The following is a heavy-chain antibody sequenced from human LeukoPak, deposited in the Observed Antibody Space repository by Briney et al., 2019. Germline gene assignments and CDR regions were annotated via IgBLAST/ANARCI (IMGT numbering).Heavy chain of an antibody. Sequence: PGGSLRLSCAASGFTFSSYSMTWVRQAPGKGLEWVSSISSSSSYIYYADSVKGRFTISRDNAKNSLYLQMNSLRAEDTAVYYCLRSYSSGWYGLGGYYFDYWGQGTLVTVSS. J-gene: IGHJ4*02. V-gene: IGHV3-21*01. CDR2: ISSSSSYI. D-gene: IGHD6-19*01. CDR3: LRSYSSGWYGLGGYYFDY. CDR1: GFTFSSYS.